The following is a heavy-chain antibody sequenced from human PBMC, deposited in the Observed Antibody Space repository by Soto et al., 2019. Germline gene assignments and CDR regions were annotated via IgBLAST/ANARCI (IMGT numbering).Heavy chain of an antibody. D-gene: IGHD2-2*01. J-gene: IGHJ6*02. CDR3: VKDHGYCSSTSFYDYYYYSGMDV. CDR1: GFTFSSYA. Sequence: SGGSLRLSCSASGFTFSSYAMHWVRQAPGKGLEYVSAISSNGGSTYYADSVKGRFTISRDNSKNTLYLQMSSLRAEDTAVYYCVKDHGYCSSTSFYDYYYYSGMDVWGQGTTVTVSS. V-gene: IGHV3-64D*06. CDR2: ISSNGGST.